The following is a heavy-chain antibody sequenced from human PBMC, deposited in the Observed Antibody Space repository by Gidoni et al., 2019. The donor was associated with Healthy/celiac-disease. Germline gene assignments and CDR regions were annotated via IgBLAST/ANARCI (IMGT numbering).Heavy chain of an antibody. CDR1: GFPFSSYA. CDR2: ISGSGGST. Sequence: EVQLLESGGGLVQPGGSLRLSCAASGFPFSSYAMSWVRQAPGKGLEWVSAISGSGGSTYYADSVKGRFTISRDNSKNTLYLQMNSLRAEDTAVYYCAKVFGYYYGSEYYFDYWGQGTLVTVSS. V-gene: IGHV3-23*01. J-gene: IGHJ4*02. D-gene: IGHD3-10*01. CDR3: AKVFGYYYGSEYYFDY.